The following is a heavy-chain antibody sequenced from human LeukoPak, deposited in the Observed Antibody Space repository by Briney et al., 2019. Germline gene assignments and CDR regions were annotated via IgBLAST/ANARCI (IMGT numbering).Heavy chain of an antibody. Sequence: PSETLSLTCTVSGGSISSGDYYWSWIRQPPGKGLEWIGYIYYSGSTYYNPSLKSRVTISVDTSKNQFSLKLSSVTAADTAVYYCASTLYYYDSSGYYPDYYYYGMDVWGQGTTVTVSS. CDR3: ASTLYYYDSSGYYPDYYYYGMDV. CDR1: GGSISSGDYY. J-gene: IGHJ6*02. D-gene: IGHD3-22*01. V-gene: IGHV4-30-4*02. CDR2: IYYSGST.